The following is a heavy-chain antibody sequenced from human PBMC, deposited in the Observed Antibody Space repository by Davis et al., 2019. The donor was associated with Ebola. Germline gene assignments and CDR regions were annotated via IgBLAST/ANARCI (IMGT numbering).Heavy chain of an antibody. CDR2: INTNSGGT. V-gene: IGHV1-2*02. CDR1: GYTFTGYY. CDR3: ARENEYGSGGSCYGGLVY. J-gene: IGHJ4*02. D-gene: IGHD2-15*01. Sequence: ASVTVSCKASGYTFTGYYMHWVRQAPGQGLEWMGWINTNSGGTNYAQKFQGRVTLTRDTSISTAYMELSRLRSDDTALYYCARENEYGSGGSCYGGLVYWGQGSLVTVSS.